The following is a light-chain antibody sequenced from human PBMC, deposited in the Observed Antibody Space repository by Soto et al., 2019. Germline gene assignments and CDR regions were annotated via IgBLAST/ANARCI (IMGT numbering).Light chain of an antibody. CDR1: QSLLHSNGYSY. Sequence: DIVMTQSPLSLPVTPGEPASISCKSSQSLLHSNGYSYLDWYLQKPGQSPQALIYLASNRASGVPDRFSGSGSGTEFTLKISRVEAEDVGIYYCMQTLQTPYTFGQGTKLEIK. J-gene: IGKJ2*01. V-gene: IGKV2-28*01. CDR2: LAS. CDR3: MQTLQTPYT.